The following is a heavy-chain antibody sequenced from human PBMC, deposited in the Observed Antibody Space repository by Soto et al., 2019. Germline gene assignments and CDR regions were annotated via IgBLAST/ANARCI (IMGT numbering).Heavy chain of an antibody. V-gene: IGHV3-66*01. D-gene: IGHD5-12*01. J-gene: IGHJ3*02. CDR3: ARGEMATITEAFDI. Sequence: EVQLVESGGGLVQPGGSLRLSCAASGFTVSSNYMSWVRQAPGKGLEWVSVIYSGGSTYYADSVKGRFTISRDNSKNTLYLQINSLRAEDTAVYYCARGEMATITEAFDIWGQGTMVTVSS. CDR2: IYSGGST. CDR1: GFTVSSNY.